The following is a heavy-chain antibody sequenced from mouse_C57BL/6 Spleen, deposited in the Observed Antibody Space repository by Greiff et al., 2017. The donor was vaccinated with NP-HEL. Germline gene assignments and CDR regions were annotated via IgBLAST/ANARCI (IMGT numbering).Heavy chain of an antibody. CDR3: ARSRDGYYRAFAY. V-gene: IGHV1-22*01. CDR1: GYTFTDYN. CDR2: INPNNGGT. Sequence: EVQLQQSGPELVKPGASVKMSCKASGYTFTDYNMHWVKQSHGKSLEWIGYINPNNGGTSYNQKFKGKATLTVNKSSSTAYMELRSLTSEDSAVYYCARSRDGYYRAFAYWGQGTLVTVSA. J-gene: IGHJ3*01. D-gene: IGHD2-3*01.